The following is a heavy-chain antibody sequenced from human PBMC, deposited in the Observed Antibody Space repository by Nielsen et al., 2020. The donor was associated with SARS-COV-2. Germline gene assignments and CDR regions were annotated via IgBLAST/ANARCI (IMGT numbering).Heavy chain of an antibody. V-gene: IGHV1-2*02. D-gene: IGHD2-2*01. J-gene: IGHJ6*03. CDR3: VRAGTGMRFYYYMDV. Sequence: WVRQAPGQRLEWMGWINPNSDGTNYAQKFLGRVTMTRDTSITTAYMDLSRLRSDDTAVFYCVRAGTGMRFYYYMDVWGKGTTVTVSS. CDR2: INPNSDGT.